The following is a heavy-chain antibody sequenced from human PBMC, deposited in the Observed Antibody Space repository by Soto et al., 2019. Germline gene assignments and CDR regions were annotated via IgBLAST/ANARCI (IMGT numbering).Heavy chain of an antibody. D-gene: IGHD3-22*01. CDR3: ARGSYYYDSRAYPFDY. CDR1: GGSISSGGYS. CDR2: IYHSGST. J-gene: IGHJ4*02. Sequence: SETLSLTCAVSGGSISSGGYSWSWIRQPPGKGLEWIGYIYHSGSTYYNPSLKSRVTISVDRSKNQFSLKLSSVTAADTAVYYCARGSYYYDSRAYPFDYWGPGLLVTVSS. V-gene: IGHV4-30-2*01.